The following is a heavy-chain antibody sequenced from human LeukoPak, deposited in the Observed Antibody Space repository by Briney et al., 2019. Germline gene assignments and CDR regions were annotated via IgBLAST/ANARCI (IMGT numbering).Heavy chain of an antibody. V-gene: IGHV1-69*06. D-gene: IGHD2-8*01. CDR1: GGTFSSYA. Sequence: SVKVSCKASGGTFSSYAIGWVRQAPGQGLEWMGGIIPIFGTANYAQKFQGRVTITADKSTSTVYMELSGLRSEDTAVYYCARDGIVPEDLYYYGMDVWGQGTTVTVSS. J-gene: IGHJ6*02. CDR2: IIPIFGTA. CDR3: ARDGIVPEDLYYYGMDV.